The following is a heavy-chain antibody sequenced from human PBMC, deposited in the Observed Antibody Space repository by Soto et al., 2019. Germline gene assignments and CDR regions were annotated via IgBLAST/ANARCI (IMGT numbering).Heavy chain of an antibody. J-gene: IGHJ4*02. CDR3: ARVSSGYYQPPFDY. Sequence: EVQLVESGGGLVQPGGSLRLSCAASGFTFSSYWMHWVRQAPGKGLVWVSRINSDGSSASYADSVKGRFTISRDNAKNTLYLQMNSLRAEDTAVYYCARVSSGYYQPPFDYWGQGTLVTVSS. CDR1: GFTFSSYW. V-gene: IGHV3-74*01. D-gene: IGHD3-22*01. CDR2: INSDGSSA.